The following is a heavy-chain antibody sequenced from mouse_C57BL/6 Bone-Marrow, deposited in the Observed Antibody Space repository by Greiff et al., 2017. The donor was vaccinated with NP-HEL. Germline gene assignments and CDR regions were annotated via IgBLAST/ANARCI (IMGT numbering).Heavy chain of an antibody. V-gene: IGHV2-2*01. Sequence: VHLVESGPGLVQPSQSLSITCTVSGFSLTSYGVHWVRQSPGKGLEWLGVIWSGGSTDYNAAFISRLSISKDNSKSQVFFKMNSLQADDTAIYYCARNGHYYGSSPLAYWGQGTLVTVSA. CDR1: GFSLTSYG. D-gene: IGHD1-1*01. J-gene: IGHJ3*01. CDR2: IWSGGST. CDR3: ARNGHYYGSSPLAY.